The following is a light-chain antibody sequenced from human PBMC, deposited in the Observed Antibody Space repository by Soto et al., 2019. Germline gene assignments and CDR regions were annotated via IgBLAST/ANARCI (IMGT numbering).Light chain of an antibody. Sequence: SYELTQPHSVSVATAQMARITWGGNNIGSKVVYWCQQKPGQDSVLVIYSDSYRPSGIPERFSGSYPGKTATLIISRIEGGDEGDYNCQVWDSSSGHVVFGGGTKLTVL. V-gene: IGLV3-12*02. CDR2: SDS. J-gene: IGLJ2*01. CDR3: QVWDSSSGHVV. CDR1: NIGSKV.